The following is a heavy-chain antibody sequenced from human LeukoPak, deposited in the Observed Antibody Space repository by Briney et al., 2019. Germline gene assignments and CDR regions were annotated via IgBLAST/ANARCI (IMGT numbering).Heavy chain of an antibody. J-gene: IGHJ6*03. CDR1: GYTFTGYY. D-gene: IGHD5-18*01. CDR3: ARDAGRAGYSYGFYYYMDV. Sequence: ASVKVSCKASGYTFTGYYMHWVRQAPGQGLEWMGWINPNSGGTNYAQKFQGRVTMTRDTSISTAYMELSRQRSDDTAVYYCARDAGRAGYSYGFYYYMDVWGKGTTVTISS. V-gene: IGHV1-2*02. CDR2: INPNSGGT.